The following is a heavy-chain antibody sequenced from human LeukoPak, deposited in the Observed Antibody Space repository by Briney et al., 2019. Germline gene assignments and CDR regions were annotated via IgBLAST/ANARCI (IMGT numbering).Heavy chain of an antibody. CDR2: ISAYNGNT. CDR3: ARGPGIAAAGTSLFDY. D-gene: IGHD6-13*01. J-gene: IGHJ4*02. Sequence: GASMKVSCKASGYTFTSYGISWVRQAPGQGLEWMGWISAYNGNTNYAQKLQGRVTMATDTSTSTAYMELRSLRSDDTAVYYCARGPGIAAAGTSLFDYWGQGTLVTVSS. CDR1: GYTFTSYG. V-gene: IGHV1-18*01.